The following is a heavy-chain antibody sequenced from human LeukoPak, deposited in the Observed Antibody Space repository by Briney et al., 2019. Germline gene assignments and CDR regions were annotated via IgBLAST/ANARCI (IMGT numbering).Heavy chain of an antibody. Sequence: PSETLSLTCTVSGGSISSSSYYWGWIRQPPGKGLEWIGSIYYSGSTYYNPSLKSRVTISVDTSKNQFSLKLSSVTAADTAVYYCARSPQLELDYWGQGTLATVSS. J-gene: IGHJ4*02. V-gene: IGHV4-39*01. D-gene: IGHD1-1*01. CDR3: ARSPQLELDY. CDR2: IYYSGST. CDR1: GGSISSSSYY.